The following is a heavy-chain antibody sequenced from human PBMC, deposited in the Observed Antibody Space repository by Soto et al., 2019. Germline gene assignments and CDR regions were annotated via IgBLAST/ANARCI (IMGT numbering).Heavy chain of an antibody. CDR2: ISDNGDTT. D-gene: IGHD4-4*01. CDR1: GFTFRSYA. V-gene: IGHV3-23*01. CDR3: VRDTVTTILTQ. Sequence: GGSLRLSCAASGFTFRSYAMNWVRQAPGKGLEWVSGISDNGDTTYNADSVKGRFTISRDNAKNTLYLQMNSLRAEDTAIYFCVRDTVTTILTQWGQGTLVTVSS. J-gene: IGHJ4*02.